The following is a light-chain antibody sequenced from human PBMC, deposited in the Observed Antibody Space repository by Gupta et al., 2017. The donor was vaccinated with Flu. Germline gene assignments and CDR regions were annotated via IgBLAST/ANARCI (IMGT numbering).Light chain of an antibody. CDR3: QTGDTGIVL. CDR2: IKSDGSH. Sequence: QLLLTHLPSASASLGASVRLTCTLSRGHRDYAIAWHQQQPGRSPRFLMKIKSDGSHTKGDGIPDRFSGSSSGADRYLIISSLQSDDEADYYCQTGDTGIVLFGRGTKLNVV. CDR1: RGHRDYA. J-gene: IGLJ3*02. V-gene: IGLV4-69*02.